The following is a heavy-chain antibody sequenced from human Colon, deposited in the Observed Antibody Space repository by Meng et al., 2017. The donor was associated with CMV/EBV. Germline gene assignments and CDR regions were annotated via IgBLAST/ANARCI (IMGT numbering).Heavy chain of an antibody. V-gene: IGHV4-39*07. Sequence: SETLSLTCNVSGGSISSRSFNWGWIRQPPGKGLEWVGTISYSGSTVYNPSLKSRVTLSVDTSRNDFSLRLSSVTAADTAMYYCARLPPQDGTDYYFDYWGQGTLVTVSS. J-gene: IGHJ4*02. CDR1: GGSISSRSFN. D-gene: IGHD3-10*01. CDR2: ISYSGST. CDR3: ARLPPQDGTDYYFDY.